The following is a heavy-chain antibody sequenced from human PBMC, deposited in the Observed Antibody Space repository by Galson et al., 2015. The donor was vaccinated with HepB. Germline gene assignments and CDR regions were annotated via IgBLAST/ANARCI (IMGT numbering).Heavy chain of an antibody. CDR1: GFSFSGSA. Sequence: SLRLSCAASGFSFSGSAMHWVRQASGKGLEWLGRIRSEAKNYATTYAESVRGRFTISRDDSESTAYLQMNSLKTEDTAVYYCVSPHCSGGTTCYRDYWGQGTLGTGSS. V-gene: IGHV3-73*01. D-gene: IGHD2-15*01. CDR3: VSPHCSGGTTCYRDY. J-gene: IGHJ4*02. CDR2: IRSEAKNYAT.